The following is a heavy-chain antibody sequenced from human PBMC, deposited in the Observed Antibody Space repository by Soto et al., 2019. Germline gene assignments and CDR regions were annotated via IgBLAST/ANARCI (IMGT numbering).Heavy chain of an antibody. CDR3: AREIIPLTTDWYFDL. V-gene: IGHV4-30-4*01. CDR2: IFHSGST. Sequence: QVQLQESGPGLVKPSETLSLTCTVSGGSISGGIYYWSWVRQSPGKGLEWIGYIFHSGSTFYNPSLGSRVTISVDTSKNQFSLRLSSVTAADTAVYHCAREIIPLTTDWYFDLWGRGTLVTVSS. CDR1: GGSISGGIYY. J-gene: IGHJ2*01. D-gene: IGHD4-17*01.